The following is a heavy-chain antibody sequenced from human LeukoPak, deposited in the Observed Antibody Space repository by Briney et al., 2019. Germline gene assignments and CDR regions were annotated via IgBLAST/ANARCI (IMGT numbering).Heavy chain of an antibody. CDR2: ISYDGSNK. V-gene: IGHV3-30-3*01. CDR1: GFTFSSYA. CDR3: ARDRVSCGGDCYDY. J-gene: IGHJ4*02. Sequence: GGSLRLSCAASGFTFSSYAMHWVRQAPGKGLEWVAVISYDGSNKYYADSVKGRFTISRDNSKNTLYLQMNSLRSEDTAVYYCARDRVSCGGDCYDYWGQGTLVTVSS. D-gene: IGHD2-21*01.